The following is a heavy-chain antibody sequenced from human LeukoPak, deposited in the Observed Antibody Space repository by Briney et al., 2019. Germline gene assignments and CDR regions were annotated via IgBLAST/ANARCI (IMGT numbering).Heavy chain of an antibody. V-gene: IGHV3-53*01. D-gene: IGHD2-2*01. Sequence: TGGSLRLSCAASGFTVSSNYMSWVRQAPGKGLEWVSVIYSGGSTYYADSVKGRFTIARDNSKNSLYLQMNCLRAEDTAVYYCARDAPPPKYCSSTSCLPDAFDIWGQGTMVTVSS. CDR1: GFTVSSNY. J-gene: IGHJ3*02. CDR2: IYSGGST. CDR3: ARDAPPPKYCSSTSCLPDAFDI.